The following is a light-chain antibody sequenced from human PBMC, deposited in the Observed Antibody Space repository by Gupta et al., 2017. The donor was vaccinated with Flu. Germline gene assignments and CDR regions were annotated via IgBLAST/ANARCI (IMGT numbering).Light chain of an antibody. CDR3: QQSYTKPT. CDR1: QSIVIS. Sequence: DIQLTQSPSSLSASVGDSVTISRRASQSIVISLNWYQQKLGEAPKRRIFDASSLQDGVPSRFSGSGSGTGFTLTISSLQPEDFATYYCQQSYTKPTFGQGTKVDIK. CDR2: DAS. V-gene: IGKV1-39*01. J-gene: IGKJ1*01.